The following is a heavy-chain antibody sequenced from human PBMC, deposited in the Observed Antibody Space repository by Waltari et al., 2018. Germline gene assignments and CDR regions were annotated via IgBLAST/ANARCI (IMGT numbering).Heavy chain of an antibody. CDR3: VREVVPASTIVVNWFDP. CDR1: GYTFTNHA. V-gene: IGHV7-4-1*02. D-gene: IGHD2-2*01. J-gene: IGHJ5*02. Sequence: QVQLVQSGPELKKPGASVKVSCKASGYTFTNHAINWIRRAPGQGFELMGWITTNTGNPTYVQGFTGRFVFSLDTSVSTAYLQINSLKVEDTAVYYCVREVVPASTIVVNWFDPWGQGTLVTVSS. CDR2: ITTNTGNP.